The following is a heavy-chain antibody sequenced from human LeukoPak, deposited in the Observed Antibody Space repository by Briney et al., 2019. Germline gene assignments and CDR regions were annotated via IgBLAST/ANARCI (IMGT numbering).Heavy chain of an antibody. V-gene: IGHV3-33*07. CDR2: IWFDGSRK. CDR1: GFQVNGYG. CDR3: ARALYSGAWYGHDY. Sequence: GSLELFCGGAGFQVNGYGMDGGRPATGKGGEGGAVIWFDGSRKYYADSVKGRFTISRDNSKNTLYLQMSGLSADDTAVYYCARALYSGAWYGHDYWGQGTLVTVSS. J-gene: IGHJ4*02. D-gene: IGHD6-19*01.